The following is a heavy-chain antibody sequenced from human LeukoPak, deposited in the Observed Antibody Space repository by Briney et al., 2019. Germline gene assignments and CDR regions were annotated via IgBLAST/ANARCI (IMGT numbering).Heavy chain of an antibody. V-gene: IGHV1-3*01. CDR1: GYTFTSYA. J-gene: IGHJ4*02. CDR2: IDAGNGDT. D-gene: IGHD2-2*01. Sequence: ASVKVSCKAPGYTFTSYAMHWVRQAPGQRLEWMGWIDAGNGDTRYSQKFQGRVTITRDTSASTAYIGLRSLRSEDTAMYYCARGSTSDWPLDHWGQETLVTISS. CDR3: ARGSTSDWPLDH.